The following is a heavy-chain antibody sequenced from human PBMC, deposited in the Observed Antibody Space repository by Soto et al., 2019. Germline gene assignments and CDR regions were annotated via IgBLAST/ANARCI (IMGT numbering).Heavy chain of an antibody. Sequence: EVQLVESGGGLVKPGGSLRLSCAASGFTFSNAWMSWVRQAPGKGLEWVGRIKSQTDGGKTDYAAPVKGRFTISRDDSKDTLYLQMNSLKTEDTAVYYCTTAYSSVDYWGQGTLVTVSS. J-gene: IGHJ4*02. CDR3: TTAYSSVDY. D-gene: IGHD3-22*01. V-gene: IGHV3-15*01. CDR1: GFTFSNAW. CDR2: IKSQTDGGKT.